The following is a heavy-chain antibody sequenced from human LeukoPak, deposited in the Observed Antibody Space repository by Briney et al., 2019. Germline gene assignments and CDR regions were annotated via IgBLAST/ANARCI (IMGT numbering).Heavy chain of an antibody. Sequence: ASVKVSCKASGYTFISYGISWVRQAPGQGLEWMGWISAYNGNTNYAQKLQGRVTITTDESTTTAYMELSSLIFEDTAIYYCVRDEGIAAAGTRGFDIWGQGTMVIVSS. CDR3: VRDEGIAAAGTRGFDI. D-gene: IGHD6-13*01. J-gene: IGHJ3*02. CDR1: GYTFISYG. V-gene: IGHV1-18*01. CDR2: ISAYNGNT.